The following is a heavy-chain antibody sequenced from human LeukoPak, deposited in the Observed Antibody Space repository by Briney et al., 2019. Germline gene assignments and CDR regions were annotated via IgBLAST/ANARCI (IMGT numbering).Heavy chain of an antibody. Sequence: SETLSLACTVSGGSISSGSYFWGWIRQPPGKGLEWIGCIYYTGSTYYSPSLKSRVTISLDTSNNQFSLTLNSVTAADAAAYYCAGLRFSSGWNFDYWGQGTLVTVSS. J-gene: IGHJ4*02. CDR2: IYYTGST. V-gene: IGHV4-39*01. D-gene: IGHD6-19*01. CDR3: AGLRFSSGWNFDY. CDR1: GGSISSGSYF.